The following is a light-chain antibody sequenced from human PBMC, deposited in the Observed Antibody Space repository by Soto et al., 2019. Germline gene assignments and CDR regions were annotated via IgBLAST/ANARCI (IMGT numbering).Light chain of an antibody. V-gene: IGKV1-5*03. J-gene: IGKJ1*01. CDR3: QQYSSPWT. CDR1: QSIAWW. Sequence: DIQMTQSPSTLSASVGDRVTITCRASQSIAWWLAWYQQKPGKAPKLLIYKASILERGVPSRFSGNGSGTEFPLTISSLQPDDIATYYCQQYSSPWTFGQGTKVEIK. CDR2: KAS.